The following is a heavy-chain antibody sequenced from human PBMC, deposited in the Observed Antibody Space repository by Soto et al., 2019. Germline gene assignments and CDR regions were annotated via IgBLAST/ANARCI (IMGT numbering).Heavy chain of an antibody. CDR3: DCYVQGYRRVCNGLDH. Sequence: SETLSLTCTVSGGSISSYYWSWIRQPPGKGLEWIGYIYYSGRTKYNPSIKSRVTISVDTSKNQFSLKLSSVTAADTAVYYCDCYVQGYRRVCNGLDHWGWGSRVTV. CDR2: IYYSGRT. CDR1: GGSISSYY. V-gene: IGHV4-59*01. J-gene: IGHJ5*02. D-gene: IGHD2-21*01.